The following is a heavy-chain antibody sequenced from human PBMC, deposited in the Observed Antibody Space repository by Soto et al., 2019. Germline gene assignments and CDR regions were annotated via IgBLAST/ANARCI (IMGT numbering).Heavy chain of an antibody. D-gene: IGHD1-1*01. CDR1: GGTFSSYA. Sequence: ASVKVSCKASGGTFSSYAISWVRQAPGQGLEWMGGIIPIFGTANYAQKFQGRVTITADESTSTAYMELSSLRSEATAVYYGTRLVQATENWFDSWGQGTLVTVSS. CDR2: IIPIFGTA. CDR3: TRLVQATENWFDS. V-gene: IGHV1-69*13. J-gene: IGHJ5*01.